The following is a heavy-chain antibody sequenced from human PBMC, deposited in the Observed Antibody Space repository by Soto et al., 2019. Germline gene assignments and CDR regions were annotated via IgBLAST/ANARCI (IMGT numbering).Heavy chain of an antibody. CDR1: GFTFTRYS. J-gene: IGHJ4*02. Sequence: PGGSLRLSCAASGFTFTRYSMNWVRQAPGKGLEWVSSISSTTNYIYYGDSMKGRFTISRDSAKNSLYLEMNSLRAEDTAVYYWSRESEDLTSNFDYWGQGTLVTVSS. CDR3: SRESEDLTSNFDY. V-gene: IGHV3-21*06. CDR2: ISSTTNYI.